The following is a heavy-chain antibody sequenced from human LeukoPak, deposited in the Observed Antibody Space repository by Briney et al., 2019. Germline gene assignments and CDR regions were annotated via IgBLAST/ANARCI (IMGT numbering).Heavy chain of an antibody. D-gene: IGHD2-2*03. CDR3: ARDGMDIVVVPPAPTSYFDY. J-gene: IGHJ4*02. Sequence: GASVKVSCKASGYTFTSYGISWVRQAPGQGLEWMGWISAYNGNTNYAQRLQGRVTMTTDTSTSTAYMELRSLRSDDTAVYYCARDGMDIVVVPPAPTSYFDYWGQGTLVTVSS. CDR2: ISAYNGNT. V-gene: IGHV1-18*01. CDR1: GYTFTSYG.